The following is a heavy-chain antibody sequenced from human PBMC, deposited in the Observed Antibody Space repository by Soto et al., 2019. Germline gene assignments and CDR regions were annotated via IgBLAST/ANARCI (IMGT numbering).Heavy chain of an antibody. CDR3: AGEYYYGSGSYYTPLDY. Sequence: QVQLVQSGAEVKKPGSSVKVSCKASGGTFSSYAISWVRQAPGQGLEWMGGIIPIFGTANYAQKFQGRVTITEDKSTSTGSMELSSLRSEDTAAYYCAGEYYYGSGSYYTPLDYWGQGTLVTVSS. CDR2: IIPIFGTA. D-gene: IGHD3-10*01. V-gene: IGHV1-69*06. CDR1: GGTFSSYA. J-gene: IGHJ4*02.